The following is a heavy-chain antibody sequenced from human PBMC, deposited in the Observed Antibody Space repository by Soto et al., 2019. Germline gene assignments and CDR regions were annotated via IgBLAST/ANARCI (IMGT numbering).Heavy chain of an antibody. V-gene: IGHV3-30*18. CDR2: ISFDGSKK. D-gene: IGHD6-19*01. CDR1: GFTFSYYG. CDR3: AKDRGPRRQWLVYPFDS. J-gene: IGHJ4*02. Sequence: QVQLVESGGGVVKPGRSLRLSCVGSGFTFSYYGMHWVRQGPGKGLEWVAVISFDGSKKYYRDSVKGRFTISRDNSKNTLYLQMNSLRVEDTAVYYCAKDRGPRRQWLVYPFDSWGQGTLVTVSS.